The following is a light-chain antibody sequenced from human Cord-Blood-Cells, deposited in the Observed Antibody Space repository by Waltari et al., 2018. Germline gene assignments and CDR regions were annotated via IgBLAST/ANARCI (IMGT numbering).Light chain of an antibody. CDR1: QSVSSN. Sequence: EIVMTQSPATLSVSPGERATLSCRASQSVSSNLAWYQQKPGQAPRLLIYGASTRATGIPARFSGSGSGAEFTLNISSLQSEDFAVSYCQQYNNLPWTFGQGTKVEIK. CDR3: QQYNNLPWT. J-gene: IGKJ1*01. V-gene: IGKV3-15*01. CDR2: GAS.